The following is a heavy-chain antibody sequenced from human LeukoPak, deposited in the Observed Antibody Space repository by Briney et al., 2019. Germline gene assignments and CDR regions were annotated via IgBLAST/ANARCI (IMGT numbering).Heavy chain of an antibody. J-gene: IGHJ4*02. CDR1: GYTFTGYY. CDR3: ARGPRIAVAGTGTYY. D-gene: IGHD6-19*01. CDR2: INPSSGGT. V-gene: IGHV1-2*02. Sequence: ASVKVSCKASGYTFTGYYMHWVRQAPGRGLEWMGWINPSSGGTNYAQKFQGRVTMTRDTSISTAYMDLSRLRSDDTAMYYCARGPRIAVAGTGTYYWGQGTLVTVSS.